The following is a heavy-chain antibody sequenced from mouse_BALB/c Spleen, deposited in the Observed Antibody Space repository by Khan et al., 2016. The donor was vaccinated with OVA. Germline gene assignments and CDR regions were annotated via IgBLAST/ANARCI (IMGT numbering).Heavy chain of an antibody. V-gene: IGHV3-6*02. J-gene: IGHJ3*01. CDR1: GYSITSGYY. CDR3: ARGGRWFDY. Sequence: VQLKESGPGLVKPSQSLSLTCSVTGYSITSGYYWNWIRQFPGNTLEWMGYINYGGNNNYNPSLKNRISITRDKSKNQFFLRLNSVTAEDSATYYCARGGRWFDYWGQGTLVTVSA. CDR2: INYGGNN.